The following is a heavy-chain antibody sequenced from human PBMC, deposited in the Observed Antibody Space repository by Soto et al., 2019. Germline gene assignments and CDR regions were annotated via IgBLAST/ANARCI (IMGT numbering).Heavy chain of an antibody. CDR1: GGSFTGYY. J-gene: IGHJ4*02. D-gene: IGHD3-3*01. Sequence: QVHLQQWGAGLLKPSETLSLTCAVYGGSFTGYYWSWIRQTPGKGLEWIGEINHSGSTNYNPSLMNLVTISADTSKNQFSLKLSPLTAAHTAVYYWASTKSFGAIFRAAPDHVDYWGQGTLVSVSS. CDR2: INHSGST. V-gene: IGHV4-34*01. CDR3: ASTKSFGAIFRAAPDHVDY.